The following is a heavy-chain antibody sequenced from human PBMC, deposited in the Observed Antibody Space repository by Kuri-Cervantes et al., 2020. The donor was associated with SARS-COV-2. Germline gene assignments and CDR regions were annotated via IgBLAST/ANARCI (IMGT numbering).Heavy chain of an antibody. CDR1: GDSISPYY. J-gene: IGHJ4*02. Sequence: SETLSLTCSVSGDSISPYYWTWIRQSPGKGLEWIGYIYDSGTTNYNPSLKSRVTVSVDKSKNHFSLRLSSVTAADTAVYYCARDLNGQLWSTGLGYWGQGTLVTVSS. CDR2: IYDSGTT. D-gene: IGHD5-18*01. CDR3: ARDLNGQLWSTGLGY. V-gene: IGHV4-59*01.